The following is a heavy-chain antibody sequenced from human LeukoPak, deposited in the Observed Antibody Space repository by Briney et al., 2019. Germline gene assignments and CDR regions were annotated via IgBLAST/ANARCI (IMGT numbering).Heavy chain of an antibody. CDR2: TYYRSKWYN. J-gene: IGHJ4*02. Sequence: SQTLSLTCAISGDSVSSNSAAWNWIRQSPSRGLEWLGRTYYRSKWYNDYAVSVKGRITINPDTSKNQFSLHLNSVTPEDAAVYYCARAGDDSPTSDFDYWGQGTLVTVSS. V-gene: IGHV6-1*01. CDR3: ARAGDDSPTSDFDY. CDR1: GDSVSSNSAA. D-gene: IGHD2-21*02.